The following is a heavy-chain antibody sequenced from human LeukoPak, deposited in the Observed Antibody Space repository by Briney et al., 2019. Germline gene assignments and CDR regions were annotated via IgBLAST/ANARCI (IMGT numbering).Heavy chain of an antibody. D-gene: IGHD6-13*01. V-gene: IGHV1-46*01. J-gene: IGHJ4*02. CDR1: GYTFSSYW. CDR3: ARAPRNSSTMLDF. Sequence: ASVKVSCKASGYTFSSYWIQWVRQAPGQGLEWMGLINPSDGSTAYAHTFQGRVTMTRDTSTSTVYMDLSSLRSEDTAVYYCARAPRNSSTMLDFWGQGTLVTVSS. CDR2: INPSDGST.